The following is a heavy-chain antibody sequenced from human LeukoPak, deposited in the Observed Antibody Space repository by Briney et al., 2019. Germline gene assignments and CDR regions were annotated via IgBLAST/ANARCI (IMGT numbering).Heavy chain of an antibody. CDR3: ARDPGCSSTSCYDYYMDV. CDR1: GGSISSHY. D-gene: IGHD2-2*01. V-gene: IGHV4-59*11. Sequence: SETLSLTCTVSGGSISSHYWSWIRQPPGKGLEWIGYIYYSGSTNYNPSLKSRVTISVDTSENQFSLKLSSVTAADTAVYYCARDPGCSSTSCYDYYMDVWGKGTTVTVSS. J-gene: IGHJ6*03. CDR2: IYYSGST.